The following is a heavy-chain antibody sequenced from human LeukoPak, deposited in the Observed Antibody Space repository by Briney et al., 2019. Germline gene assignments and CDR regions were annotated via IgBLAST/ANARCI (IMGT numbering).Heavy chain of an antibody. CDR1: GFTFSIYW. V-gene: IGHV3-7*01. CDR2: INQNGSAT. CDR3: VRAGGPHTVDV. D-gene: IGHD2-8*02. Sequence: GGSLGLSCAASGFTFSIYWMSWVRQAPGKGLEWVANINQNGSATYYVDSVKGRFTISRDNAKNTLFLQMNSLRAEDTAVFYCVRAGGPHTVDVWGQGTTVTVSS. J-gene: IGHJ6*02.